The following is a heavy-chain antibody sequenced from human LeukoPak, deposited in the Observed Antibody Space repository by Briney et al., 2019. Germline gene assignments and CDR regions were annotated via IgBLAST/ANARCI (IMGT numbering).Heavy chain of an antibody. J-gene: IGHJ6*03. CDR2: INYSGST. CDR3: AREVVAPRDGYYYYYLDV. Sequence: SETLSLTCTVSGGSISTNYWSWLRQPPGKGLEWIGYINYSGSTIYDPSLQSRVTISVDTSKNQFSLKLNTVTAADTAVYYCAREVVAPRDGYYYYYLDVWGKGTTVTISS. V-gene: IGHV4-59*01. CDR1: GGSISTNY. D-gene: IGHD2-15*01.